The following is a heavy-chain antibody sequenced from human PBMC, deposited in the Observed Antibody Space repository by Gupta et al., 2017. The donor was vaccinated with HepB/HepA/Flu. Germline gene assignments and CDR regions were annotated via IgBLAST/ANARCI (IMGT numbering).Heavy chain of an antibody. D-gene: IGHD3-16*01. Sequence: EVQLLESGGDLVQPGGSLRLSCAGSGFPFSSYSMSWVRQAPGKGLEWVSSIFHNGGRTFYADSVKGRFTVSRDNSKNTLYLQMGSLRAEDTAVYYCAKDRIRDGLWEIDYWGQGTLVTVSS. J-gene: IGHJ4*02. CDR3: AKDRIRDGLWEIDY. CDR1: GFPFSSYS. V-gene: IGHV3-23*01. CDR2: IFHNGGRT.